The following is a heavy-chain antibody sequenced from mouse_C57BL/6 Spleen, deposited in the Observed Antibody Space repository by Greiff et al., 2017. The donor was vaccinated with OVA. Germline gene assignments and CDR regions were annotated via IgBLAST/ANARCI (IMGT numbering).Heavy chain of an antibody. CDR3: TRSGLPLYWYVDV. Sequence: VQLQQSGAELVRPGASVTLSCKASGYTFTDYEMHWVKQTPVHGLEWIGAIDPETGGTAYNQKFKGKAILTADKSSSTAYMELRSLTSEDSAVYYCTRSGLPLYWYVDVWGTGTTVTVSS. D-gene: IGHD3-1*01. V-gene: IGHV1-15*01. CDR1: GYTFTDYE. J-gene: IGHJ1*03. CDR2: IDPETGGT.